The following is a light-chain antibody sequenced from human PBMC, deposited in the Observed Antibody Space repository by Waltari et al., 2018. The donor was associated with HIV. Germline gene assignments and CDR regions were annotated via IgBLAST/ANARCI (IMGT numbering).Light chain of an antibody. Sequence: EIFLTQSPASLSLSPGERATLSCRASQSLTSGVAWHQQKPGQTPRLLIFDASSRAAGIPARFRGSGSGTDFILTISSLEPEDSAVYYCQQRNNSVTFGQGTRLEIK. CDR2: DAS. CDR1: QSLTSG. J-gene: IGKJ5*01. CDR3: QQRNNSVT. V-gene: IGKV3-11*01.